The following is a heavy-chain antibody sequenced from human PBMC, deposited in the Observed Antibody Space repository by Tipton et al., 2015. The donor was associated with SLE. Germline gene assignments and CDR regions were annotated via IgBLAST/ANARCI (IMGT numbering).Heavy chain of an antibody. CDR2: IDPSDSYT. V-gene: IGHV5-10-1*01. CDR3: ATGGDGYNFPY. J-gene: IGHJ4*02. Sequence: QLVQSGAEVKKPGESLRISCKGSGYSFTSYWISWVRQMPGKGLEWMGMIDPSDSYTNYSPSFQGHVTISADKYVSTAYVQWSSLKASDTAMYYCATGGDGYNFPYWGQGTLVTVSS. CDR1: GYSFTSYW. D-gene: IGHD5-24*01.